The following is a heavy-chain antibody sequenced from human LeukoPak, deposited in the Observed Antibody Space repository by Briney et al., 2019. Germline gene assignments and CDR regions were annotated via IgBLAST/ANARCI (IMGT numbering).Heavy chain of an antibody. CDR3: ARVRWLPDDDAFDI. CDR2: ITANSAGR. Sequence: PGGSLRLSRVASGFYYNNYGMNWVRQATGKGLEWVAGITANSAGRYYADSVQGRFTISRDNAKNSLYLQMNSRRAEDTAVYYCARVRWLPDDDAFDIWGQGTMVTVSS. V-gene: IGHV3-21*01. D-gene: IGHD5-24*01. CDR1: GFYYNNYG. J-gene: IGHJ3*02.